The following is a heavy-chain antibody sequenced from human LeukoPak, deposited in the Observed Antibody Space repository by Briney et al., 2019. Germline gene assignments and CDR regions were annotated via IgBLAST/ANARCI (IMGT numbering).Heavy chain of an antibody. D-gene: IGHD3-3*01. CDR2: ISSSGTS. CDR1: GGSGSSDS. Sequence: PSETLSLTCTVSGGSGSSDSWTWIRQTPGKGLEWIGFISSSGTSHYSPSLESRVTFSLDTSKSQFSLSLKSVTAADTAVYYCARVFRGAVTSNWFDPWGQGILVTVSS. V-gene: IGHV4-59*02. J-gene: IGHJ5*02. CDR3: ARVFRGAVTSNWFDP.